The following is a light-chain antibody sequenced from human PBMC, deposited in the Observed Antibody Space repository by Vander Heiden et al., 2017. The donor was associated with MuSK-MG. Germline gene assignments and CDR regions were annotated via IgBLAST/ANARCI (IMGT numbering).Light chain of an antibody. J-gene: IGKJ1*01. CDR3: QQDHTSRT. CDR2: DAS. Sequence: DIQMTQSPSTLSASVGDRVTITCRASQPISNYLAWYQQKPGKAPLLLIYDASRWKSGVPWRFSGSGFGAEFTLTGSSLQPDDFATYYCQQDHTSRTFGQGTTV. V-gene: IGKV1-5*01. CDR1: QPISNY.